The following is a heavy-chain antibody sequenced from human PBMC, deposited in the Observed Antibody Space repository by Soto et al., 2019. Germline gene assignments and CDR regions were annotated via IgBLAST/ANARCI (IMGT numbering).Heavy chain of an antibody. Sequence: EVQLVESGGGLVQPGGSLKLSCAASGFTFSGSAMHWVRQASGKGLEWVGRIRSKANNYATVYAASVKGRFTISRADSKNTAQLQMNSLRTEDTAVYYCARHALQYCGGDCYLLPYFDLWGRGTLVTVSS. V-gene: IGHV3-73*02. J-gene: IGHJ2*01. CDR1: GFTFSGSA. CDR3: ARHALQYCGGDCYLLPYFDL. CDR2: IRSKANNYAT. D-gene: IGHD2-21*02.